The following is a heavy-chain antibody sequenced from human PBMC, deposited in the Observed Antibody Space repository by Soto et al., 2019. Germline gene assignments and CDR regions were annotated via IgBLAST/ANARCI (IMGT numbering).Heavy chain of an antibody. CDR2: MGYNGFT. CDR3: ARQGFGELHGLVDV. J-gene: IGHJ6*02. CDR1: GGPMNNYY. D-gene: IGHD3-10*01. V-gene: IGHV4-59*08. Sequence: QVQLQESGPGLVKPSETLSLTCTISGGPMNNYYCSWFRQPRGQGLEWIGYMGYNGFTRYNPSLRXXVXFSLDTAKNPFSLNLSSVTAADTALYYCARQGFGELHGLVDVWGQGITVTVSS.